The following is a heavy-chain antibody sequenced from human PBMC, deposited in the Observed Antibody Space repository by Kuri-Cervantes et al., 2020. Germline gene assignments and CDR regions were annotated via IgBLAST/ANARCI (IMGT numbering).Heavy chain of an antibody. CDR1: GYSFTSYW. Sequence: GESLKISCTGSGYSFTSYWIGWVRQMTGKGLEWVGIIYPGDSDTRYSPSFQGQVTISADKSISTAYLQWSSLKASDTAMYYCARLSGRGYDNYYYYGMDVWGQGTTVTVSS. D-gene: IGHD5-12*01. J-gene: IGHJ6*02. CDR2: IYPGDSDT. V-gene: IGHV5-51*01. CDR3: ARLSGRGYDNYYYYGMDV.